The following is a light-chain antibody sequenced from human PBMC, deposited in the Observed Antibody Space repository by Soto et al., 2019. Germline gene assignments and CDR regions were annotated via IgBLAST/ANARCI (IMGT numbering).Light chain of an antibody. CDR2: SAS. CDR3: QKYNSAPWT. J-gene: IGKJ1*01. Sequence: DIQMTQSPSSLSASVGDRVTITCRASQDIRNYLAWYQHQPGKQPKLLIYSASTLQSGVTSRFSGSGSGTDVTLTITSLQPEDVATYYCQKYNSAPWTFGQGTKVEVK. CDR1: QDIRNY. V-gene: IGKV1-27*01.